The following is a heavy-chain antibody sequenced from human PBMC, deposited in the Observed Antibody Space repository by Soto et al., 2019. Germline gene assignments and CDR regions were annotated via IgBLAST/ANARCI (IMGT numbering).Heavy chain of an antibody. J-gene: IGHJ4*02. D-gene: IGHD6-13*01. CDR2: IYSAGSA. CDR1: GFTVSSYH. CDR3: TRVYSGSYHYFDY. Sequence: EVQLVESGGGLVQPGGSLRLSCAASGFTVSSYHMSWVRQAPGKGLEWVSIIYSAGSADFADSVKGRFTISRDNSKNTLYLQMSSLRAEDTAVYYCTRVYSGSYHYFDYWGQGTLVTVSS. V-gene: IGHV3-66*01.